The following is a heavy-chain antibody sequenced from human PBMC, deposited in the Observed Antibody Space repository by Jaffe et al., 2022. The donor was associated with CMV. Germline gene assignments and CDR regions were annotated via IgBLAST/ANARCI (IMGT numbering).Heavy chain of an antibody. V-gene: IGHV3-33*01. CDR2: IWYDGSNK. D-gene: IGHD6-19*01. CDR3: ARDYGQWLVEALDY. J-gene: IGHJ4*02. CDR1: GFTFSSYG. Sequence: QVQLVESGGGVVQPGRSLRLSCAASGFTFSSYGMHWVRQAPGKGLEWVAVIWYDGSNKYYADSVKGRFTISRDNSKNTLYLQMNSLRAEDTAVYYCARDYGQWLVEALDYWGQGTLVTVSS.